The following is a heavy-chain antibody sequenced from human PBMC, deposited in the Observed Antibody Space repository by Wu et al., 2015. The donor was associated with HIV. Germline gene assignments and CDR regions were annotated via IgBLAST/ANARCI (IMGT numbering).Heavy chain of an antibody. CDR1: DESFNSYP. D-gene: IGHD5-24*01. CDR3: ARDSPGDGYKKAY. Sequence: QVQVLQSEPEMKKPGSSVKISCKVSDESFNSYPIHWVRQVPGQGLEWLGGVIPIFGTANYAQKFQGRVTITADESTSTAYMELSSLRSEDTAVYYCARDSPGDGYKKAYWGQGTLVTVSS. J-gene: IGHJ4*02. CDR2: VIPIFGTA. V-gene: IGHV1-69*13.